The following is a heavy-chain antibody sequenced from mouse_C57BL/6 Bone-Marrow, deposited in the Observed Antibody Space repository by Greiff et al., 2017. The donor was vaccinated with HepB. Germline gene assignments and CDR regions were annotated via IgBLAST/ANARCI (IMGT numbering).Heavy chain of an antibody. CDR2: INPYNGGT. Sequence: EVQLKESGPVLVKPGASVKMSCKASGYTFTDYYMNWVKQSHGKSLEWIGVINPYNGGTSYNQKFKGKATLTVDKSSSTAYMELNSLTSEDSAVYYCARGGAYYSKPNWYFDVWGTGTTVTVSS. J-gene: IGHJ1*03. D-gene: IGHD2-5*01. CDR1: GYTFTDYY. V-gene: IGHV1-19*01. CDR3: ARGGAYYSKPNWYFDV.